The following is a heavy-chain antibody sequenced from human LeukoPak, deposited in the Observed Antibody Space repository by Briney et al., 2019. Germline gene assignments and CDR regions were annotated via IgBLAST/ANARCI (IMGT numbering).Heavy chain of an antibody. Sequence: GESPKISCKGSGYSFTSYWIGWVRQHPGKGLEWRGIFYPGDSDTRYSPSFQGQVTISADKSISTAYLQWSSLKASDTAMYYCARHIGSYYDSSGYPYYYYYYMDVWGKGTTVTVSS. CDR3: ARHIGSYYDSSGYPYYYYYYMDV. D-gene: IGHD3-22*01. CDR2: FYPGDSDT. V-gene: IGHV5-51*01. J-gene: IGHJ6*03. CDR1: GYSFTSYW.